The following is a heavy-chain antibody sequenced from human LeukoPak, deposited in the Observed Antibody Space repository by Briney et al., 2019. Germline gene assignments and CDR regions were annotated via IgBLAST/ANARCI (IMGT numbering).Heavy chain of an antibody. CDR1: GFTFSSYA. J-gene: IGHJ4*02. CDR2: LSSNGGTT. V-gene: IGHV3-64D*09. Sequence: TGGSLRLSCSASGFTFSSYAMHWVRQAPGKGLEYVSALSSNGGTTYYTDSVKGRFTISRDNSKNTLYLQMSSLRREDTAVYYCVKGAEPFCDSRSDYWGQGTLVTVSS. CDR3: VKGAEPFCDSRSDY. D-gene: IGHD3-22*01.